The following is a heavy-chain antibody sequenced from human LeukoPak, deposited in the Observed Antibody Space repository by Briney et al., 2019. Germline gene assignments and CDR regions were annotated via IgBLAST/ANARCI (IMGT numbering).Heavy chain of an antibody. D-gene: IGHD3-22*01. Sequence: ASVKVSCKASGYTFTSYDINWVRQATGQGLEWMGWMNPNSGNTGYAQKFQGRVTITRNTSISTAYMELSRLRSDDTAVYYCARAHYYDSSGYYSEFDYWGQGTLVTVSS. V-gene: IGHV1-8*03. J-gene: IGHJ4*02. CDR1: GYTFTSYD. CDR2: MNPNSGNT. CDR3: ARAHYYDSSGYYSEFDY.